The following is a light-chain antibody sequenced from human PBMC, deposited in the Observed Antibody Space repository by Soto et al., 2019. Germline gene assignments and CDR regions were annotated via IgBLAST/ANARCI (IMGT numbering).Light chain of an antibody. V-gene: IGKV3-20*01. CDR2: GAS. J-gene: IGKJ1*01. Sequence: EIVLTQSPGTLSLSPGERATLSCRASQNVSSSYLAWYQQKPGQAPRLLIYGASSRATGIPDRFSGSGSGTDFTLTISRLEPEDFAVYYCQQYGSSSWTCGQGTK. CDR1: QNVSSSY. CDR3: QQYGSSSWT.